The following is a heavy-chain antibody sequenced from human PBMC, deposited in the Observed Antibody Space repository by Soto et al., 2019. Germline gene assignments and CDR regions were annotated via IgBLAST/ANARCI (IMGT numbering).Heavy chain of an antibody. Sequence: SETLSLTCTVSGGSISSYYWSWIRQPPGKGLEWIGYIYYSGSTNYNPSLKSRVTISVDTSKNQFSLKLSSVTAADTAVYYCARHYDFWSGYLYNWFDPWGQGTLVTVSS. CDR3: ARHYDFWSGYLYNWFDP. J-gene: IGHJ5*02. CDR2: IYYSGST. V-gene: IGHV4-59*08. CDR1: GGSISSYY. D-gene: IGHD3-3*01.